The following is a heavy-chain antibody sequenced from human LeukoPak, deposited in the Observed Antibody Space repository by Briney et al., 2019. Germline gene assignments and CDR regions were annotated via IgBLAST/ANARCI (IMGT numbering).Heavy chain of an antibody. Sequence: TSETLSLTCAVYGGSFSGYYWSWIRQPPGKGLEWIGEINHSGSTNYNPSLKSRVTISVDTSKNQFSLKLSSVTAADTAVYYCARATGGAARLRWFDPWGQGTLVTASS. CDR3: ARATGGAARLRWFDP. CDR2: INHSGST. D-gene: IGHD6-6*01. V-gene: IGHV4-34*01. J-gene: IGHJ5*02. CDR1: GGSFSGYY.